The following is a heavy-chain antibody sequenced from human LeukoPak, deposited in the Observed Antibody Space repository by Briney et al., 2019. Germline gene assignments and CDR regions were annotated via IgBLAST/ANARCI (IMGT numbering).Heavy chain of an antibody. J-gene: IGHJ4*02. D-gene: IGHD5-24*01. CDR2: INHSGST. V-gene: IGHV4-34*01. Sequence: SETLSLTCAVCGGSFSGYYWSWIRQPPGKGLEWIGEINHSGSTNYNPSLKSRVTISVDTSKNQFSLKLSSVTAADTAVYYCARVNRGDGYNSDYWGQGTLVTVSS. CDR1: GGSFSGYY. CDR3: ARVNRGDGYNSDY.